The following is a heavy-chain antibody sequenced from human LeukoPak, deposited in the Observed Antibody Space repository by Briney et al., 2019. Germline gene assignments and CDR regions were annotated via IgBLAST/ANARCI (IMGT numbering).Heavy chain of an antibody. D-gene: IGHD2-8*01. CDR1: GLTFTAAG. V-gene: IGHV3-30*02. Sequence: GGSLRLSCAVSGLTFTAAGMHWVRQVPGKGLEWVAFIWSDGSNKYYVDSVKGRFIISRDNSKNMLYLQMNGLRAEDTAVYYCARLKDDVTKLDYWGQGTLVTVSS. CDR3: ARLKDDVTKLDY. CDR2: IWSDGSNK. J-gene: IGHJ4*02.